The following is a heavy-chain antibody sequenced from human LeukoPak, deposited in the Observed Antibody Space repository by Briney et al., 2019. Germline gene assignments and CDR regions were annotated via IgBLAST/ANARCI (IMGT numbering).Heavy chain of an antibody. CDR3: AAEGAYYYDSSGYYSRIST. D-gene: IGHD3-22*01. J-gene: IGHJ4*02. V-gene: IGHV1-69*06. CDR2: IIPIFGTA. Sequence: ASVKVSCKASGGTFSSYAISWVRQAPGQGLEWMGGIIPIFGTANYAQKFQGRVTITADKSTSTAYMELSSLRSEDTAVYYCAAEGAYYYDSSGYYSRISTWGQGTLVTVSS. CDR1: GGTFSSYA.